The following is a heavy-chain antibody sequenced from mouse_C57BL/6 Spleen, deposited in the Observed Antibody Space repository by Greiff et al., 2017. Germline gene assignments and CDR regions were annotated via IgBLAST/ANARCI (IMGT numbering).Heavy chain of an antibody. CDR2: IYPGDGDT. V-gene: IGHV1-82*01. Sequence: QVQLQQSGPELVKPGASVKISCKASGYAFSSSWMNWVKQRPGKGLEWIGRIYPGDGDTNYNGKFKGKATLTADKSASTAYMQLSSLTSEDSTVYFCANNLYYAMDYWGQGTSGTVSS. CDR3: ANNLYYAMDY. D-gene: IGHD1-3*01. CDR1: GYAFSSSW. J-gene: IGHJ4*01.